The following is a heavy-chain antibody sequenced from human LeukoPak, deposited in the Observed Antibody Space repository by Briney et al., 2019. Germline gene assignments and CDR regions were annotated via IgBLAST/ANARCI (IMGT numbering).Heavy chain of an antibody. J-gene: IGHJ4*01. Sequence: PSETLSLTCTVSGSSTNNNFWTWIRQPPGKGLEWIGYIYSSGSANYNPSIKSRVIISGDTSKNQISLKLTSVTAADTAVYFCARHRDYYDTWGRGTLVTVSS. D-gene: IGHD3-22*01. CDR2: IYSSGSA. CDR1: GSSTNNNF. V-gene: IGHV4-59*08. CDR3: ARHRDYYDT.